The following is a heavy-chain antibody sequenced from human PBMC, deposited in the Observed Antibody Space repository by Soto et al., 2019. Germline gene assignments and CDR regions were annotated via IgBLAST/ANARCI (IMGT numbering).Heavy chain of an antibody. Sequence: QVQLVESGGGVVQPGRSLRLSCAASGFTFSSYAMHWVRQAPGKGLEWVAVISYDGSNKYYADSVKGRFTISRDNSKNTLYLQMNSLRAEDTAVYYCARERVGVRFLEWLIPDDRYFQHWGQGTLVTVSS. CDR3: ARERVGVRFLEWLIPDDRYFQH. CDR2: ISYDGSNK. J-gene: IGHJ1*01. V-gene: IGHV3-30-3*01. D-gene: IGHD3-3*01. CDR1: GFTFSSYA.